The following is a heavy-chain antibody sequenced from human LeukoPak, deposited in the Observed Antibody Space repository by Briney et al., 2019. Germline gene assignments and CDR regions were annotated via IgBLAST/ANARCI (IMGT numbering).Heavy chain of an antibody. V-gene: IGHV4-39*01. J-gene: IGHJ4*02. Sequence: PSETPSLTCTVSGGSISSSNYYWAWIRQPPGKGLEWIGSIIYTGRTFYNPSLKSRVTISVDTSKNQFSLKLSSVTAADTAVFYCARRVIVATIDYWGQGTLVTVSS. CDR3: ARRVIVATIDY. CDR1: GGSISSSNYY. D-gene: IGHD5-12*01. CDR2: IIYTGRT.